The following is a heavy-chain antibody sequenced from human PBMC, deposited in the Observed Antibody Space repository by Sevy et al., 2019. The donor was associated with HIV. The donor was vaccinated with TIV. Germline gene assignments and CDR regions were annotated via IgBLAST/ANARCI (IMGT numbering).Heavy chain of an antibody. V-gene: IGHV4-39*01. Sequence: SETLSLTCSVSGGSVSSSSYYWDWLRQPPGKGLEWIGSIYYTGTTYYNPSLKSRLTISVDTSENQFSLRLASVTAADTAVYYCGRQAYFGATVAFWGQGTLVTVSS. J-gene: IGHJ4*02. CDR1: GGSVSSSSYY. CDR2: IYYTGTT. CDR3: GRQAYFGATVAF. D-gene: IGHD1-26*01.